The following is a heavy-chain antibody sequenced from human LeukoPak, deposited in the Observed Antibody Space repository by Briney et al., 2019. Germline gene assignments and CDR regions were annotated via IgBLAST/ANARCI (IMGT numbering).Heavy chain of an antibody. D-gene: IGHD6-19*01. Sequence: GGSLRLSCAASGFTFTTFWMSWVRQAPGKGLEWVANIKQDGSERYYVDSVKGRFTISRDNAKNSLYLQMNCLRAEDTGVYYCAGSGWQVYLDYWGQGALVTVSS. CDR3: AGSGWQVYLDY. J-gene: IGHJ4*02. CDR1: GFTFTTFW. CDR2: IKQDGSER. V-gene: IGHV3-7*01.